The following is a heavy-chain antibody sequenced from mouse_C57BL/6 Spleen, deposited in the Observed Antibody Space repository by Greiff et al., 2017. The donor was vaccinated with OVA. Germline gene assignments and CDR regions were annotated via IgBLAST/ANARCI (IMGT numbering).Heavy chain of an antibody. CDR3: ARWGYGYNEGEG. D-gene: IGHD2-2*01. J-gene: IGHJ2*01. Sequence: QVQLLQPGADLVKPGASVKLSCTASGFTFTSYCMSWVNQTPGQGLEWIAIIHPNSGSTNYTDKFKSQSTLTVDNSSSTAYMQLSSLTSEDAEVYYCARWGYGYNEGEGWGKGTTVTVSS. CDR1: GFTFTSYC. V-gene: IGHV1-64*01. CDR2: IHPNSGST.